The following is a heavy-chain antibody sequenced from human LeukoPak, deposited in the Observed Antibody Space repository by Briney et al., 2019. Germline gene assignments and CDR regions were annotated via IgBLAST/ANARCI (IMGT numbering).Heavy chain of an antibody. CDR1: GVSISNYY. D-gene: IGHD5-24*01. CDR2: IDNSGNT. V-gene: IGHV4-59*08. CDR3: ARHKGGYNPYLLDY. J-gene: IGHJ4*02. Sequence: PSETLSLTCTVSGVSISNYYWSWIRQPPGKGLEWIGYIDNSGNTNYNPSLKSRVNISVDTSKNQFSLELRAVTAADTAVYYCARHKGGYNPYLLDYWGQGTLVTVSS.